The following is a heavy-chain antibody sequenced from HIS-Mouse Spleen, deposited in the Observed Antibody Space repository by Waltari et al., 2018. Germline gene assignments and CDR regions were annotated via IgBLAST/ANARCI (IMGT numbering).Heavy chain of an antibody. V-gene: IGHV4-39*07. CDR2: IYYSGST. CDR1: GGSISSSSYY. J-gene: IGHJ2*01. D-gene: IGHD6-13*01. Sequence: QLQLQESGPGLVKPSETLSLTCTVSGGSISSSSYYWGWIRQPPGKGLEWIGSIYYSGSTYYNPSLKSRVTISVDTSKNQFSLKLSSVTAADTAVYYCAREIPYSSSWYDWYFDLWGRWHPGHCLL. CDR3: AREIPYSSSWYDWYFDL.